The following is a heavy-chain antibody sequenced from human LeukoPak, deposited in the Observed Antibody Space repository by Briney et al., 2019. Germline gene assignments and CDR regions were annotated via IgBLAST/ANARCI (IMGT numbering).Heavy chain of an antibody. D-gene: IGHD2-8*01. CDR2: MNPNSGNT. Sequence: PGASVKVSCKASGYTFTSYDINWVRQATGQGLEWMGWMNPNSGNTGYAQKFQGRVTMTRNTSISTAYMELSSLGSGDTAVYYCARMGLYCTNGVCSPRDYWGQGTLVTVSS. J-gene: IGHJ4*02. CDR3: ARMGLYCTNGVCSPRDY. CDR1: GYTFTSYD. V-gene: IGHV1-8*01.